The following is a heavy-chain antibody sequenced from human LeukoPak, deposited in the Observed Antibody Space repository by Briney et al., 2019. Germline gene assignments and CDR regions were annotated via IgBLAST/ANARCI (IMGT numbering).Heavy chain of an antibody. D-gene: IGHD4-23*01. J-gene: IGHJ4*02. Sequence: PSETLSLTCTVSGGPISSYYWSWIRQPPGKGLEGIGYIYYSGSTNYNPSLKSRVTISVDTSKNQFSLKLSSVTAADTAVYYGARGLTTVVTRFDYWGQGTLVTVSS. V-gene: IGHV4-59*01. CDR3: ARGLTTVVTRFDY. CDR1: GGPISSYY. CDR2: IYYSGST.